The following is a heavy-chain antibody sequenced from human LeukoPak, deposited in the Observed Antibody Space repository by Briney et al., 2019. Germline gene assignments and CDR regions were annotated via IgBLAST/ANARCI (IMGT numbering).Heavy chain of an antibody. D-gene: IGHD1-14*01. CDR1: GFTFSNA. CDR3: ARWGTGNHYWYFDL. J-gene: IGHJ2*01. V-gene: IGHV3-21*01. Sequence: GGSLRLSCAASGFTFSNAMRWVRQAPGKGLEWVSCISSTSNYIFYADSVRGRFTISRDNAKNSLYLQMDSLRAEDTAVYYCARWGTGNHYWYFDLWGRGTLVTVSS. CDR2: ISSTSNYI.